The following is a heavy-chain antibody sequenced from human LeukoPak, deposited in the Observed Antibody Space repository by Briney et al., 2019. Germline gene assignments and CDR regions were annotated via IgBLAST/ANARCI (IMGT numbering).Heavy chain of an antibody. Sequence: GGSLRLSCAASGFRLSNYWMHWVRQVPGKGLVWVSRVSSDGTTTNYADSVKGRFTISRDSAKNTLYLQMNGLRADDTALYSCAKAASGTRNAFDIWGQGTMVTVSS. D-gene: IGHD6-13*01. CDR2: VSSDGTTT. J-gene: IGHJ3*02. CDR3: AKAASGTRNAFDI. V-gene: IGHV3-74*01. CDR1: GFRLSNYW.